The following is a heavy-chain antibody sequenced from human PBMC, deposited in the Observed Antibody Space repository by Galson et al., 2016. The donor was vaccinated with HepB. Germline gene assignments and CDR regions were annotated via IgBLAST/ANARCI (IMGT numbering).Heavy chain of an antibody. CDR1: GGSFSGYY. D-gene: IGHD6-19*01. Sequence: SETLSLTCAVYGGSFSGYYWSWIRQPPGKGLEWIGEINHSGSTNYNPSLKSRVTISVDTSNNQFSLKLTSVTAADTAVYYCARWATGWYRSRYYYYGMDVWGQGTTVTVSS. CDR2: INHSGST. V-gene: IGHV4-34*01. CDR3: ARWATGWYRSRYYYYGMDV. J-gene: IGHJ6*02.